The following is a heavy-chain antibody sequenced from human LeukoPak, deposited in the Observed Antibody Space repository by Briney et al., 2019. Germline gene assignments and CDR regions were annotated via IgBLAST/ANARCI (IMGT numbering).Heavy chain of an antibody. V-gene: IGHV3-30*02. J-gene: IGHJ5*02. CDR2: IRYDGSNK. CDR1: GFTFSSYG. D-gene: IGHD3-9*01. Sequence: GGSLRLSCAASGFTFSSYGMHWVRQAPGKGLEWVAFIRYDGSNKYYADSVKGRFSISRDNSKNTLYLQMNSLRAEDTAVYYCAKIPLRYFDWREFDPWGQGTLVTVSS. CDR3: AKIPLRYFDWREFDP.